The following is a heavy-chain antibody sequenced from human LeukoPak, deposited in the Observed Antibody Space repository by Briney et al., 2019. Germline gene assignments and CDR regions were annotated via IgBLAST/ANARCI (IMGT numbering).Heavy chain of an antibody. CDR2: IYSGGST. J-gene: IGHJ6*02. CDR1: GFTVSSNY. Sequence: GALRLSCAASGFTVSSNYMSWVRQAPGEGLEWVSVIYSGGSTYYADSVKGRFTISRDNSKNTLYLQMNSLRAEDTAVYYCASQYSGYDIAAYYYYGMDVWGQGTTVTVSS. D-gene: IGHD5-12*01. CDR3: ASQYSGYDIAAYYYYGMDV. V-gene: IGHV3-53*01.